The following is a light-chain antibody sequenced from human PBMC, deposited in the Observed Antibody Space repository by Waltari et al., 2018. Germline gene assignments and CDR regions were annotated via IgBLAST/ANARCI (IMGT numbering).Light chain of an antibody. J-gene: IGLJ3*02. V-gene: IGLV3-21*04. CDR2: YDS. CDR3: QVWDDVTDSGV. Sequence: YVLTQPPSVSVDPGKTARLTCGGDNIGSKSVNWYQQKPGQAPVLVMFYDSDRPSEIPERFSGSNSGNTATLTISWVEAGEEADYHCQVWDDVTDSGVFGGGTKLTVL. CDR1: NIGSKS.